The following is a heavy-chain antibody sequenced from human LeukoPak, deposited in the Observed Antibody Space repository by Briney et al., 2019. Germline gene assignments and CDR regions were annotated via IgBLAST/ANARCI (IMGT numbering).Heavy chain of an antibody. Sequence: SVKVSCKASGGTFSSYAISWVRQAPGQGLEWMGRIIPILGIANYAQKFQGRVTINADKSTSAAYMELSSLRSEDTAVYYCASSSPSSGIAAARDAFDIWGQGTMVTVSS. V-gene: IGHV1-69*04. CDR1: GGTFSSYA. CDR3: ASSSPSSGIAAARDAFDI. CDR2: IIPILGIA. D-gene: IGHD6-13*01. J-gene: IGHJ3*02.